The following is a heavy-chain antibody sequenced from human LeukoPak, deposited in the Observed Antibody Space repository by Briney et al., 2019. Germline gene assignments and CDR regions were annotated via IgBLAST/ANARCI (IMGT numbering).Heavy chain of an antibody. J-gene: IGHJ4*02. CDR2: ISGSGSYI. Sequence: GGSLRLSCAASGFTFSSYEMNWVRQTPRKGLEWVSCISGSGSYIYYADSVKGRFTISRDNAKNSLHLQVNSLRAEDTAVYYCVRERFHGSGAPKFDFWGQGTLVTVSS. CDR1: GFTFSSYE. CDR3: VRERFHGSGAPKFDF. V-gene: IGHV3-21*06. D-gene: IGHD3-10*01.